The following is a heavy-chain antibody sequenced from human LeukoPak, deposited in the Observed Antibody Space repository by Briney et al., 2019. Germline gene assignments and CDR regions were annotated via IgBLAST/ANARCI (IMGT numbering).Heavy chain of an antibody. V-gene: IGHV3-30*04. D-gene: IGHD1-26*01. CDR2: ISYDGSNK. J-gene: IGHJ3*02. CDR3: ARQNSEGRILAWELRARGAFDI. Sequence: GGSLSLSCAASGFTFSIYPMHWVRQAPGKGLEWVAVISYDGSNKYYADSVKGRFTISRDNSKNTLYLQMNSLRAEDTAVYYCARQNSEGRILAWELRARGAFDIWGQGTMVTVSS. CDR1: GFTFSIYP.